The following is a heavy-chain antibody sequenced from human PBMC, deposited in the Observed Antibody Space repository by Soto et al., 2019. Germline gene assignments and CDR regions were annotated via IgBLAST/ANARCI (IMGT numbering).Heavy chain of an antibody. V-gene: IGHV1-18*01. D-gene: IGHD3-3*01. Sequence: QVQLVQSGAEVKKPGASVKVSCKASGYTFTSYGISWVRQAPGQGLEWMGWISDYNGNTNYAQKLQGRVTMTTDTATSTGYMELRSLRSDDTAVYYCARALLRFWEWPASNWFDPWGQVTLVTVSS. CDR2: ISDYNGNT. CDR3: ARALLRFWEWPASNWFDP. CDR1: GYTFTSYG. J-gene: IGHJ5*02.